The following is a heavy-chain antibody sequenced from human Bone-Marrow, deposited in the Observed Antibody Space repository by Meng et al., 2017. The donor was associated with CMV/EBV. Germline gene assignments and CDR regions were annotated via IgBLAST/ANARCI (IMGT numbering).Heavy chain of an antibody. D-gene: IGHD3-3*01. Sequence: GESLKISCAASGFTFSSYSMNWVRQAPGKGLEWVSYISSSSSTIYYADSVKGRFTISGDNAKNSLYLQMNSLRAEDTAVYYCARGPIFGVVIVRAVKNDYWGQGTLVTVSS. CDR1: GFTFSSYS. V-gene: IGHV3-48*04. J-gene: IGHJ4*02. CDR2: ISSSSSTI. CDR3: ARGPIFGVVIVRAVKNDY.